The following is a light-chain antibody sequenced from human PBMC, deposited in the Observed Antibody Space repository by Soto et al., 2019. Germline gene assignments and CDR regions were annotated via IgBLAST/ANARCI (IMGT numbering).Light chain of an antibody. CDR2: XNX. Sequence: QSVLTQPPSVSGAPGQRVTISCTGSSSNIGAGYDVHWYQQRPRPAQXXPXLXNXXXXSGVHDRFPRPKSGTSASLAITGLQAEDEGDYYCQSYDSTLSARYVFGTGNKVTVL. CDR1: SSNIGAGYD. J-gene: IGLJ1*01. CDR3: QSYDSTLSARYV. V-gene: IGLV1-40*01.